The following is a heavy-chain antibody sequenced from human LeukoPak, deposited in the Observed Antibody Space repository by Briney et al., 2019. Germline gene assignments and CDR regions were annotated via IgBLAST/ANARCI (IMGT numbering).Heavy chain of an antibody. J-gene: IGHJ5*02. Sequence: ASVKVSCKASGYTFTGYYMHWVRQAPGQGLEWMGWINPNSGGTNYAQKFQGRVTMTRDTSISTAYMELSTLRSDDTAVYYCARDHSSGPGTWGQGTLVTVSS. CDR2: INPNSGGT. V-gene: IGHV1-2*02. CDR1: GYTFTGYY. CDR3: ARDHSSGPGT. D-gene: IGHD6-19*01.